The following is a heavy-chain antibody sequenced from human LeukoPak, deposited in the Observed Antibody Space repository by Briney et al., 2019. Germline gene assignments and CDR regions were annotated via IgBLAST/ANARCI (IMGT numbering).Heavy chain of an antibody. CDR2: ISYDGSNK. J-gene: IGHJ4*02. V-gene: IGHV3-30-3*01. CDR3: ARSIAAA. D-gene: IGHD6-13*01. CDR1: GFTFSSYA. Sequence: GGSLRLSCAASGFTFSSYAMHWVRQAPGKGLEWVAVISYDGSNKYYADSVKGRFTISRDNAENSLYLQMNSLRAEDTAVYYCARSIAAAWGQGTLVTVSS.